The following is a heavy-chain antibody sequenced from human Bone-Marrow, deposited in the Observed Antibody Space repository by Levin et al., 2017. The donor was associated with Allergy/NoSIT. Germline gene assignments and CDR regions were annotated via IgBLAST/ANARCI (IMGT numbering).Heavy chain of an antibody. CDR3: ARCGYTVWGGDGMDV. D-gene: IGHD5-18*01. J-gene: IGHJ6*02. CDR2: ISSSSSYI. V-gene: IGHV3-21*01. Sequence: GESQKISCAASGFTFSSYSMNWVRQAPGKGLEWVSSISSSSSYIYYADSVKGRFTISRDNAKNSLYLQMNSLRAEDTAVYYCARCGYTVWGGDGMDVWGQGTTVTVSS. CDR1: GFTFSSYS.